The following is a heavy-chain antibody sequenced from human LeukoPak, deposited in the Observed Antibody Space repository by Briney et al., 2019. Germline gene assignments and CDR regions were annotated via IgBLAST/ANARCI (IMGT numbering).Heavy chain of an antibody. J-gene: IGHJ4*02. CDR2: IKQDGSEK. Sequence: GGSLRLSCAASGFTFSSYWTNWVRQAPGKGLEWVANIKQDGSEKFYVDSVKGRFTISRDNAKNSLYLQMNSLRAEDTAVYYCAREGVTDFDYWGQGTLVTVSS. CDR1: GFTFSSYW. CDR3: AREGVTDFDY. D-gene: IGHD2-21*02. V-gene: IGHV3-7*01.